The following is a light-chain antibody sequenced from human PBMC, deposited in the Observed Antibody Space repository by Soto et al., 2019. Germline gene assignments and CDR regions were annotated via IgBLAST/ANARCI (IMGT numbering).Light chain of an antibody. CDR2: AAS. J-gene: IGKJ1*01. V-gene: IGKV1-39*01. CDR1: QSISNY. Sequence: PSALSASVGDRFTVTCRASQSISNYLNWYQQKPGKAPKLLIYAASSLQSGVPSRFSGSGSGTDFTLTISSLQAEDFASYYCQQYNSYAWTFGQGTKVDIK. CDR3: QQYNSYAWT.